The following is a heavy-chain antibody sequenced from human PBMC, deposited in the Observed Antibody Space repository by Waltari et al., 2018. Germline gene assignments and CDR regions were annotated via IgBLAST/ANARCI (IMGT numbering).Heavy chain of an antibody. J-gene: IGHJ3*02. CDR2: MYFSGTK. Sequence: VQLQESGPGLVKPSDTLSLRCNVSADSIRTHFWSWIRQAPGKGLEWIGHMYFSGTKDYNPSLKSRVAISIDTSKNHFSLNLRSVTAADTAIYYCARLPRGSVIIGAFDIWGQGTQVTVSS. CDR1: ADSIRTHF. CDR3: ARLPRGSVIIGAFDI. V-gene: IGHV4-59*07. D-gene: IGHD3-22*01.